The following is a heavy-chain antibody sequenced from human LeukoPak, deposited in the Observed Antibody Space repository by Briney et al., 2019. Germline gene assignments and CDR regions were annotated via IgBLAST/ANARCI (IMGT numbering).Heavy chain of an antibody. J-gene: IGHJ4*02. D-gene: IGHD5-24*01. CDR3: ARCRDGYNYARYFDY. CDR2: IWYDGSKK. CDR1: GFTFSTYV. Sequence: GGFLRLSCAASGFTFSTYVMHWVRQAPGKGLEWVAVIWYDGSKKDYADSVKGRFTISRDNSKNTLYLQMNSLRAEDTAVYYCARCRDGYNYARYFDYWGQGTLVTVSS. V-gene: IGHV3-33*01.